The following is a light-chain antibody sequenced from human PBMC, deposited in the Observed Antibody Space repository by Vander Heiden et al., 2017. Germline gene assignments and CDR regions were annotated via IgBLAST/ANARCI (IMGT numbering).Light chain of an antibody. V-gene: IGKV1-5*03. J-gene: IGKJ3*01. CDR3: QQYSSFSIT. CDR1: QSVSTW. CDR2: KAS. Sequence: DIQMTQSPSTLSASVGDRVTITCRASQSVSTWLAWYQQKPGKAPKLLIYKASNLESGVPVRFSGSGSGTEFTLTISSLQPDDFATYYCQQYSSFSITFGPGTKVDIK.